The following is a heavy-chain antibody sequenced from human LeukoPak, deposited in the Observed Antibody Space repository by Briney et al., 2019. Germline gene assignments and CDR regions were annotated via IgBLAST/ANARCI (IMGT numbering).Heavy chain of an antibody. V-gene: IGHV3-66*01. J-gene: IGHJ4*02. CDR2: IYSGGST. D-gene: IGHD4-23*01. Sequence: GGSLRLSCAASGFTVSSNYMSWVRQAPGKGLERVSVIYSGGSTYYADSVKGRFTISRDNSKNTLYLQMNSLRAEDTAVYYCARDLMTTVVGVFDYWGQGTLVTVSS. CDR3: ARDLMTTVVGVFDY. CDR1: GFTVSSNY.